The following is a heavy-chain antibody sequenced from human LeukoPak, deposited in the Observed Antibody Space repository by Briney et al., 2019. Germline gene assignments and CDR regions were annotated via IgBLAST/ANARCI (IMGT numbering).Heavy chain of an antibody. Sequence: AGSLRLSCAVSRFTFSSNAMSWDRPAPGKGLEWVSSISGSGGSTYYTDSVKGRFTIYRDNSENTLYLQMNSLRVEDTAVYYCAKGEGGSYFPLDYWGQGTLVTVSS. CDR2: ISGSGGST. CDR1: RFTFSSNA. V-gene: IGHV3-23*01. J-gene: IGHJ4*02. D-gene: IGHD1-26*01. CDR3: AKGEGGSYFPLDY.